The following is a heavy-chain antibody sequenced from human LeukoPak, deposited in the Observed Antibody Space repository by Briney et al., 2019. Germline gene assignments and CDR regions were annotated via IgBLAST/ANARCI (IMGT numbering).Heavy chain of an antibody. V-gene: IGHV3-7*01. CDR2: IKEDGTAK. CDR1: GFTFSSSW. CDR3: ARDLVTNYFDY. J-gene: IGHJ4*02. D-gene: IGHD2-21*02. Sequence: GGSLRLSCAASGFTFSSSWMAWVRQAPGKGLEWVGNIKEDGTAKNYVVSVRGRFTISRDNAKNSLYLQMNSLRAEDTAVYYCARDLVTNYFDYWGQGTLVTVSS.